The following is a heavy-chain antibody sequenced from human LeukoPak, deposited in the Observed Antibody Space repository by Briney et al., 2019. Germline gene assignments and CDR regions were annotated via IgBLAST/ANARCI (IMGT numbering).Heavy chain of an antibody. CDR3: ARDLHYSKVGINGFDP. D-gene: IGHD4-11*01. J-gene: IGHJ5*02. CDR1: GGSISSSSYY. V-gene: IGHV4-39*07. CDR2: IYYSGST. Sequence: PSETLSLTCTVSGGSISSSSYYWGWIRQPPGKGLEWIGSIYYSGSTYYNPSLKSRVTISVDTSKNRFSLKLSSVTAADTAVYYCARDLHYSKVGINGFDPWGQGTLVTVSS.